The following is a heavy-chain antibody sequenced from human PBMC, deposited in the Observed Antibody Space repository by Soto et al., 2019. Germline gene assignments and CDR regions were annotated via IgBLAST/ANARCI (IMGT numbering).Heavy chain of an antibody. Sequence: ASVKVSCKASGYTFTSYYMHWVRQAPGQGLEWMGIINPSGGSTSYAQKFQGRVTMTRDTSTSTVYMELSSLKASDTAMYYCARLPYDYIWGSYRYLQYYYYMDVWGKGTTVTVSS. CDR2: INPSGGST. J-gene: IGHJ6*03. D-gene: IGHD3-16*02. V-gene: IGHV1-46*01. CDR3: ARLPYDYIWGSYRYLQYYYYMDV. CDR1: GYTFTSYY.